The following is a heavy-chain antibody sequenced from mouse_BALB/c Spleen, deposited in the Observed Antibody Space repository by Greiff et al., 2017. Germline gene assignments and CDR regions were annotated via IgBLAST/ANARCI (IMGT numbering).Heavy chain of an antibody. D-gene: IGHD2-10*02. J-gene: IGHJ3*01. Sequence: QVQLKESGAELVRPGVSVKISCKGSGYTFTDYAMHWVKQSHAKSLEWIGVISTYYGDASYNQKFKGKATMTVDKSSSTAYMELARLTSEDSAIYYCAREGYGNYFAYWGQGTLVTVSA. CDR1: GYTFTDYA. CDR2: ISTYYGDA. CDR3: AREGYGNYFAY. V-gene: IGHV1S137*01.